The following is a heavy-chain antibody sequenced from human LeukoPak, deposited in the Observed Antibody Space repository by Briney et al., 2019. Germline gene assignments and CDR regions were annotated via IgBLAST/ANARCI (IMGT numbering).Heavy chain of an antibody. Sequence: WASVKVSSKASGYTFTSYYMHWVRQAPGQGLEWMGIINPSGGSTSYAQKFQGRVTMTRDTSTSTVYMELSSLRSEDTAVYYCARDRVITIFGVVIVDYYYGMDVWGQGTTVTVSS. D-gene: IGHD3-3*01. CDR2: INPSGGST. CDR1: GYTFTSYY. CDR3: ARDRVITIFGVVIVDYYYGMDV. V-gene: IGHV1-46*01. J-gene: IGHJ6*02.